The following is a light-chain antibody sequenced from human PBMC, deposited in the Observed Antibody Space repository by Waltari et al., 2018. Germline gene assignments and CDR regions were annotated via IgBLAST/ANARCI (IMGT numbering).Light chain of an antibody. CDR3: QQANNFPFT. V-gene: IGKV1-12*01. Sequence: DIQMLQSPSSVPASVGDRVTITCRASQGVSSWLAWYQQKPGNAPKLLIYAASTLQSGVPSRFSGSGSGTDFSLTISSLQPEDSATYYCQQANNFPFTFGQGTRLEIK. CDR2: AAS. J-gene: IGKJ5*01. CDR1: QGVSSW.